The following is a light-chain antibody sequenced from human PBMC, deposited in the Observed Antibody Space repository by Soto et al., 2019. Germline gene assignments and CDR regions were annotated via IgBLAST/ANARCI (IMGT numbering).Light chain of an antibody. CDR1: QSVSSN. CDR2: GAS. Sequence: EIVMTQSPATLSVSPGERATLSCRASQSVSSNLAWYQQKPGQAPRLLIYGASTRATGIPDRFSGSGSGTDFTLTISRLEPEDFAVYYCQQYDNSPSTFGQGTKVDIK. J-gene: IGKJ1*01. CDR3: QQYDNSPST. V-gene: IGKV3-15*01.